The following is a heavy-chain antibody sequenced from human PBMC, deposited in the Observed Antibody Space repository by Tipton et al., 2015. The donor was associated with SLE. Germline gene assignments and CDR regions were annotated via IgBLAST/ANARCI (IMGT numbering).Heavy chain of an antibody. D-gene: IGHD4-17*01. CDR1: GFTFSNYA. V-gene: IGHV3-30*04. CDR3: VKDAGFGDYAFDY. J-gene: IGHJ4*02. Sequence: QLVQSGGGVVQPGGSLRLSCAASGFTFSNYAMHWVRQAPGKGLEWVAVISYDGSNKYYADSVKGRFTISRDNNKNSLYLQMNSLRTEDSAFYHCVKDAGFGDYAFDYWGRGTLVSVSS. CDR2: ISYDGSNK.